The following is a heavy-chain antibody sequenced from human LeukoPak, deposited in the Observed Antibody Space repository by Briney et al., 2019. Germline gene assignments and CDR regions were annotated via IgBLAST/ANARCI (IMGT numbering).Heavy chain of an antibody. V-gene: IGHV3-21*01. J-gene: IGHJ6*02. Sequence: GGALRVSCVASGFTFSIYSMNWVRQAPGKGLGWGSSISSSSSYIYYADSVKGRFTISRDNAKNSLYLQMNSLRAEDTAVYYCARDTLLEWLLPCGMDVWGQGTTVTVPS. CDR3: ARDTLLEWLLPCGMDV. CDR1: GFTFSIYS. D-gene: IGHD3-3*01. CDR2: ISSSSSYI.